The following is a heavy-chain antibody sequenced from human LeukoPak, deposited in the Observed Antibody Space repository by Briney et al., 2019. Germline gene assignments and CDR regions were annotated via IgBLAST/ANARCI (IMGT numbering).Heavy chain of an antibody. CDR2: ISAYNGNT. Sequence: ASVKVSCKASGYTFTSYGISWVRQAPGQGLEWMGWISAYNGNTNYAQKLQGRVTMTTDTSTSTAYMELRSLRSDDTAVYYCARDRGYYYGSGSPACMDVWGQGTTVTVSS. CDR1: GYTFTSYG. D-gene: IGHD3-10*01. CDR3: ARDRGYYYGSGSPACMDV. V-gene: IGHV1-18*01. J-gene: IGHJ6*02.